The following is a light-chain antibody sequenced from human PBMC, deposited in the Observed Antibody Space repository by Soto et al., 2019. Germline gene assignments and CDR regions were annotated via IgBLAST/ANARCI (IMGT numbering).Light chain of an antibody. V-gene: IGLV2-14*03. CDR1: SSDVGAYNY. Sequence: QSALTQPASVSGSPGQSITISCAGSSSDVGAYNYVSWYQQHPVRAPKLMIYHVTNRPSGISDRFSGSKSGNTASLTISGLQAEDEADYYCSSCTTSSTFVFGTGTKLTVL. CDR2: HVT. CDR3: SSCTTSSTFV. J-gene: IGLJ1*01.